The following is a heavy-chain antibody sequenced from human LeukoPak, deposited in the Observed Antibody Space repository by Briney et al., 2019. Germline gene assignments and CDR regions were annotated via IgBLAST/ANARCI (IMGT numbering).Heavy chain of an antibody. CDR1: GFTFSSYW. D-gene: IGHD6-19*01. CDR2: INSDGFST. V-gene: IGHV3-74*01. Sequence: PGGSLRLSCAASGFTFSSYWMHWVRQAPGKGLVWVSRINSDGFSTSYADSVKGRFTISRDNAKNTLYLQMNSLGAEDTAVYYCARILYSSGWHDHFDYWGQGTLVTVSS. CDR3: ARILYSSGWHDHFDY. J-gene: IGHJ4*02.